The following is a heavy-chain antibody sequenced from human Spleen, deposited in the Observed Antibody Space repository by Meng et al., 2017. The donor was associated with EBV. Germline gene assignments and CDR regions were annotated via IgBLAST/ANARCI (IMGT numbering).Heavy chain of an antibody. D-gene: IGHD6-19*01. J-gene: IGHJ2*01. CDR1: GGTFRSPA. V-gene: IGHV1-69*01. Sequence: QVQLVQSGAEVKKPXSSVKVFXKVSGGTFRSPAISWVRQAPGQGPEWMGEIIPIFGTPTYAQKFQGRVTITADESTTTAYMELSSLRSDDTAIYYCATKGRHTTGWYRYFDLWGRGALVTVSS. CDR3: ATKGRHTTGWYRYFDL. CDR2: IIPIFGTP.